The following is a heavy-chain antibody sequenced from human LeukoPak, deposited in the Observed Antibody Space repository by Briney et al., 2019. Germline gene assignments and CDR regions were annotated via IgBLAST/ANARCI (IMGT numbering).Heavy chain of an antibody. Sequence: GGSLRLSCAASGFTFSSYAISWVRQAPGKGLEWVSAISGSGGSTYYADSVNGRFTISRDNAKNTLYLKINSLKAEDTPVYYCAKDLPFFMGPGEDAFHIWAKGQWSPSLQ. J-gene: IGHJ3*02. V-gene: IGHV3-23*01. CDR3: AKDLPFFMGPGEDAFHI. CDR2: ISGSGGST. D-gene: IGHD3-10*01. CDR1: GFTFSSYA.